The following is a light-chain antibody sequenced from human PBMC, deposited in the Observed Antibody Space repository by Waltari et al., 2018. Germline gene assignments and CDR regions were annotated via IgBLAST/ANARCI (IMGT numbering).Light chain of an antibody. Sequence: QSALTQPASVSGSPGQSITSSCTGPSIDVGTYKRVSWYQQHPSKAPKLMIYAVSKRPSGGSDSFSGSKSGDMASLTISGLQPEDEAEYFCSSYAGSSKGVFGGGTKVTVL. CDR2: AVS. CDR1: SIDVGTYKR. CDR3: SSYAGSSKGV. V-gene: IGLV2-23*02. J-gene: IGLJ2*01.